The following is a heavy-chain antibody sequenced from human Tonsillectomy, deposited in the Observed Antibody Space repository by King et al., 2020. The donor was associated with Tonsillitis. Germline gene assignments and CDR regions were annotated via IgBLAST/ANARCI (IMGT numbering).Heavy chain of an antibody. V-gene: IGHV4-31*03. D-gene: IGHD3-10*01. CDR2: IYYTGSP. CDR3: AREGGLVRGIL. CDR1: GDSISSGGYY. Sequence: QLQESGPGLVKPSQTLSLTCTVSGDSISSGGYYWSWIRQHPGKGLEWIGYIYYTGSPYYNPALESRVTISLDTSKNQFSLNLTSVTAADTAVFYCAREGGLVRGILWGQGTLVTVSS. J-gene: IGHJ4*02.